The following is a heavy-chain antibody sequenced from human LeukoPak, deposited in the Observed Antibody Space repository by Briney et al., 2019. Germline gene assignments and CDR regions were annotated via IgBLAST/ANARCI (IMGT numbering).Heavy chain of an antibody. V-gene: IGHV3-53*01. CDR3: ARVVVVTVGKNAFDI. CDR1: GFTLSSNY. CDR2: TYTGGST. J-gene: IGHJ3*02. Sequence: GGSLRLSCAHPGFTLSSNYISSGRQAPGKGLEWVSVTYTGGSTNYADSVKGRFSISRDNSKNTLYLQSISLRADYAAVYYWARVVVVTVGKNAFDIWGQGTMVTVSS. D-gene: IGHD2-21*02.